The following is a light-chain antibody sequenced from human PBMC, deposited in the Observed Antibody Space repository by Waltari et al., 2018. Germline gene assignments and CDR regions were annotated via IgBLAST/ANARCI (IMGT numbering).Light chain of an antibody. CDR2: TNN. J-gene: IGLJ3*02. Sequence: QSVLTQPPSASGTPGQRVTISCSGPRSNIGSSTVNWYQQLPGSAPNLLIYTNNQRPSGVPDRFSGSKSGTSASLAISGLQSEDEAVYYCAAWDDSPDGLVFGGGTKLTVL. CDR1: RSNIGSST. V-gene: IGLV1-44*01. CDR3: AAWDDSPDGLV.